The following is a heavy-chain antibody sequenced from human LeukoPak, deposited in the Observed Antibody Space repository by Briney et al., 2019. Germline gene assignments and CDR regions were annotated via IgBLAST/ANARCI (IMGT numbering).Heavy chain of an antibody. J-gene: IGHJ5*02. CDR2: IIPIFGIA. V-gene: IGHV1-69*04. Sequence: SVKVSCKASGGTFSSYAISWVRQAPGQGLEWMGRIIPIFGIANYAQKFQGRVTITADKSTSTAYMELSSLRSEDTALYYCAREEGLLVVVPAAPNWFDPWGQGTLVTVSS. D-gene: IGHD2-2*01. CDR1: GGTFSSYA. CDR3: AREEGLLVVVPAAPNWFDP.